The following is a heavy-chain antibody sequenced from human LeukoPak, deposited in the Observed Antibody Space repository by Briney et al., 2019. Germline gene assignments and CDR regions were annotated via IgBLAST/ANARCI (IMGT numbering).Heavy chain of an antibody. J-gene: IGHJ4*02. CDR1: GFTFSTYA. CDR3: ARDYGDY. CDR2: ISGSGGST. V-gene: IGHV3-23*01. Sequence: GGSLRLSCVASGFTFSTYAMSWVRQAPGKGLEWVSVISGSGGSTYYADSVKGRFTISRDNSKNTLYLQMNSLRADDTAVYYCARDYGDYWGQGTLVTVSS. D-gene: IGHD3-10*01.